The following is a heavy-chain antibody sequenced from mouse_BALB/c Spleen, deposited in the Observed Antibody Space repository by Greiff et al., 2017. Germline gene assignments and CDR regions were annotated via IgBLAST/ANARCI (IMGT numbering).Heavy chain of an antibody. D-gene: IGHD1-2*01. CDR2: IDPYNGGT. CDR1: GYAFTSYN. CDR3: ARWFGHYYGYFDY. Sequence: LKQSGPELVKPGASVKVSCKASGYAFTSYNMYWVKQSHGKSLEWIGYIDPYNGGTSYNQKFKGKATLTVDKSSSTAYMHLNSLTSEDSAVYYCARWFGHYYGYFDYWGQGTTLTVSS. J-gene: IGHJ2*01. V-gene: IGHV1S135*01.